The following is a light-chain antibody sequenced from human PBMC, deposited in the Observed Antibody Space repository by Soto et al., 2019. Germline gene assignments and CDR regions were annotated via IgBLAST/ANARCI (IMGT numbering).Light chain of an antibody. CDR3: SSYAGSNIVV. V-gene: IGLV2-8*01. J-gene: IGLJ2*01. Sequence: QSALTQPPSASGSPGQSVTISCTGTSSDVGGYTFVSWYQQHPGKAPTLFIYEVSERPSGVPDRFSGSKSGNTASLTVSGLQAEDEADYYCSSYAGSNIVVFGGGTKLTVL. CDR1: SSDVGGYTF. CDR2: EVS.